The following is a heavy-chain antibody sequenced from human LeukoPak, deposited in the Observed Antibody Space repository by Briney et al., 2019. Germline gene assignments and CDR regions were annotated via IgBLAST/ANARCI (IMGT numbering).Heavy chain of an antibody. CDR2: IIPILGIA. CDR1: GGTFSSYT. D-gene: IGHD2-2*01. J-gene: IGHJ4*02. CDR3: ARERVVVVPAANLFDY. V-gene: IGHV1-69*04. Sequence: SVKVSCKASGGTFSSYTISWVRQAPGQGLEWMGRIIPILGIANYAQKFQGRVAITADKSTSTAYMEPGSLRSEDTAVYYCARERVVVVPAANLFDYWGQGTLVTVSS.